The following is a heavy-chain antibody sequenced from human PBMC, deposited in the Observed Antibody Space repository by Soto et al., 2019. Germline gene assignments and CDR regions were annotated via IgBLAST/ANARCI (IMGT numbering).Heavy chain of an antibody. V-gene: IGHV4-59*01. J-gene: IGHJ4*02. CDR3: ARSIAVPSSHIDH. CDR1: GGSMSGYY. D-gene: IGHD6-6*01. Sequence: KPSETLSLTCRVSGGSMSGYYWSWIRQAPGKGLEWIGYVYYTGSTSYNPSLQSRVTISVDTSNKQFSLSLRLVTAADTAVYFCARSIAVPSSHIDHWGQGIRVTVSS. CDR2: VYYTGST.